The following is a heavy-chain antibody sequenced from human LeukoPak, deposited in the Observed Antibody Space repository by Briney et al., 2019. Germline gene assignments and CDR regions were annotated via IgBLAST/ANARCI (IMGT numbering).Heavy chain of an antibody. CDR2: INHSGST. CDR3: AIVDFDY. D-gene: IGHD2-15*01. CDR1: GGSFSGYY. J-gene: IGHJ4*02. Sequence: SETLSLTCAVYGGSFSGYYWSWIRQPPGKGLEWIGEINHSGSTNYNPSLKSRVTISVDTSKNQFSLKLSSVTAADTAVYYCAIVDFDYWGQGTPVTVSS. V-gene: IGHV4-34*01.